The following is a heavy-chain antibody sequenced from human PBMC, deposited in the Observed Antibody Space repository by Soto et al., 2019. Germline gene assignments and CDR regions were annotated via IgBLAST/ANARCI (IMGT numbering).Heavy chain of an antibody. V-gene: IGHV4-59*01. CDR3: ARGEYDILTGYSPHCGIDV. CDR2: IYYSGSI. D-gene: IGHD3-9*01. CDR1: GGSISSYY. J-gene: IGHJ6*02. Sequence: QVQLQESGPGLVKPSETLSLTCTVSGGSISSYYWSWLRQPPGKGLEWIGDIYYSGSINYNPSLKSRVPRTVDTSKNQSSLKLSSVTAADTAVYYCARGEYDILTGYSPHCGIDVWGQGTTVTVSS.